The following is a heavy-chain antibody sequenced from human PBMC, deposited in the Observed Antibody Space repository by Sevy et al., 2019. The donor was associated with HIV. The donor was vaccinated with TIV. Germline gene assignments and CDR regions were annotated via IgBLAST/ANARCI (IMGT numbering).Heavy chain of an antibody. J-gene: IGHJ6*03. D-gene: IGHD6-19*01. CDR3: AKTSPRSGWASYYYYMDV. CDR1: GFTFSSYG. Sequence: GGSLRLSCAASGFTFSSYGMHWVRQAPGKGLEWVAVIWYDGSNKYYADSVKGRFTISRDNFKNTLYLQMNSLRAEDTAVYYCAKTSPRSGWASYYYYMDVWGKGTTVTVSS. CDR2: IWYDGSNK. V-gene: IGHV3-33*06.